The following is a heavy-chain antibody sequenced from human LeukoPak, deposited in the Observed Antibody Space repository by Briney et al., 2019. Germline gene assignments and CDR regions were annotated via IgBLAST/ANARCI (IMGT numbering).Heavy chain of an antibody. CDR1: GGTFSSYA. CDR3: ASVTMVRGASARFNYYYMDV. Sequence: SVKVSCKASGGTFSSYAISWVRQAPGQGLEWMGGIIPIFGTANYAQKFQGRVTITTDESTSTAYMELSSLRSEDTAVYYCASVTMVRGASARFNYYYMDVWGKGTTVTVSS. CDR2: IIPIFGTA. V-gene: IGHV1-69*05. D-gene: IGHD3-10*01. J-gene: IGHJ6*03.